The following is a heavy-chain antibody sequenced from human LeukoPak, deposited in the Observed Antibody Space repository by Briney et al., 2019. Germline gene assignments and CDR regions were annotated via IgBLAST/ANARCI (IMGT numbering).Heavy chain of an antibody. D-gene: IGHD2-2*01. Sequence: GASVKVSCKASGYTFTGYYMHWVRQAPGQGLEWMGWINPNSGGTNYAQKFQGRVTMTRDTSISTAYIELSRLRSDDTAVYYCARGFSGNFRPAAWFDPWGKGTLVTVAS. V-gene: IGHV1-2*02. CDR1: GYTFTGYY. CDR2: INPNSGGT. CDR3: ARGFSGNFRPAAWFDP. J-gene: IGHJ5*02.